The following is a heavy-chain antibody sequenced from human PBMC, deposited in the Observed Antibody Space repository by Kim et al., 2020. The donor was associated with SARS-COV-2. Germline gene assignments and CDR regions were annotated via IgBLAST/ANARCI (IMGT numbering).Heavy chain of an antibody. Sequence: SPSCQGQVTISADKSISTAYLQWSSLKASDTAMYYCARRVVGATGAFDIWGQGTMVTVSS. V-gene: IGHV5-51*01. D-gene: IGHD1-26*01. J-gene: IGHJ3*02. CDR3: ARRVVGATGAFDI.